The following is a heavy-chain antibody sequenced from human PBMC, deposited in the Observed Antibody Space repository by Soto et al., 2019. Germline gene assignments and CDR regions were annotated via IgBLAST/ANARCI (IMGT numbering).Heavy chain of an antibody. CDR2: ISWNSKSK. V-gene: IGHV3-9*01. Sequence: EVQLVESGGTLVQPGRSLRLSCATSGFMVADYAMHWGRQAPGKGLEWVSGISWNSKSKDYADAVRGRFTISRDNAKKSLYMQMNTLRAEDKALDYCANDRDSIGGAYYAMDVWGQGTTVTASS. CDR1: GFMVADYA. CDR3: ANDRDSIGGAYYAMDV. D-gene: IGHD3-22*01. J-gene: IGHJ6*01.